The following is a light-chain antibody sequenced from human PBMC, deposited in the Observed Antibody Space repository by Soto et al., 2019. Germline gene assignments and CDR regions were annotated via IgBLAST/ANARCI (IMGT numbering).Light chain of an antibody. J-gene: IGLJ2*01. CDR3: GTWDSRLSGVL. CDR2: DTN. CDR1: KSNVGRNY. Sequence: QSVLTQPPSVSAAPGQTVTVSCSGNKSNVGRNYVSWYQQFPGTAPRLLIYDTNKRPSGIPGRFSRSKSGTSATLGITGLQTGDEAIYYCGTWDSRLSGVLFGGGTKLTVL. V-gene: IGLV1-51*01.